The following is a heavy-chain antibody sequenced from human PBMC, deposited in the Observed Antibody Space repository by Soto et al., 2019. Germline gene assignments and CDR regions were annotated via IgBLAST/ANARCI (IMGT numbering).Heavy chain of an antibody. CDR2: IIPIFGTA. Sequence: QVQLVQSGAEVKKPGSSVKVSCKASGDTFSSYAISWVRQAPGQGLEWMGGIIPIFGTANYAQKFQGRVTITADESKSTAYMELSSLRSEDTAVYYCARAEAGIAARPYYYYYDMDVWGQGTTVDVSS. J-gene: IGHJ6*02. V-gene: IGHV1-69*12. D-gene: IGHD6-6*01. CDR1: GDTFSSYA. CDR3: ARAEAGIAARPYYYYYDMDV.